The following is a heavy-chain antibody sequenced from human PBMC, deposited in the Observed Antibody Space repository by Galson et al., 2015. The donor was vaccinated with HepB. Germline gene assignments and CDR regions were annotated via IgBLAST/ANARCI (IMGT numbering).Heavy chain of an antibody. CDR3: ARARSDIVVVVAATVWPVDYYGMDV. Sequence: SLRLSCAASGFTFSSYAMHWVRQAPGKGLEWVAVISYDGSNKYYADSMKGRFTISRDNSKNTLYLQMNSLRAEDTAVYYCARARSDIVVVVAATVWPVDYYGMDVWGQGTTVTVSS. CDR2: ISYDGSNK. D-gene: IGHD2-15*01. CDR1: GFTFSSYA. J-gene: IGHJ6*02. V-gene: IGHV3-30*04.